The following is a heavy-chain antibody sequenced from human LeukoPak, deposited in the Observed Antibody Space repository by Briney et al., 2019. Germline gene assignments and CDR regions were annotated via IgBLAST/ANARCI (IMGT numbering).Heavy chain of an antibody. D-gene: IGHD3-22*01. V-gene: IGHV4-34*01. CDR1: GGSFSGYY. CDR3: TRESDDSSGYYLYFDY. J-gene: IGHJ4*02. CDR2: INHSGST. Sequence: PSETLSLTCAVYGGSFSGYYWSWIRQPPGKGLEWIGEINHSGSTNYNPSLKSRVTISVDTSKNQFSLKLSSVTAADTAVYYCTRESDDSSGYYLYFDYWGQGTLVTVSS.